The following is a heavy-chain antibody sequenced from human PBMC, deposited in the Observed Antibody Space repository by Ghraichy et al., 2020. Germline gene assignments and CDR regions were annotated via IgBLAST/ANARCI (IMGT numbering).Heavy chain of an antibody. D-gene: IGHD3-3*01. CDR2: IYYSGST. V-gene: IGHV4-59*01. CDR1: GGSISSYY. J-gene: IGHJ6*03. Sequence: SETLSLTCTVSGGSISSYYWSWIRQPPGKGLEWIGYIYYSGSTNYNPSLKSRVTISVDTSKNQFSLKLSAVTAADTAVYYCARRLDGVEESYYMDVWGKGTTVTVSS. CDR3: ARRLDGVEESYYMDV.